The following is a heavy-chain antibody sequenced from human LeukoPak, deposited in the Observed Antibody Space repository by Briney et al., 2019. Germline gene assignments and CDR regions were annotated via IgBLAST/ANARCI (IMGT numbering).Heavy chain of an antibody. CDR1: GFTFSSYA. CDR3: ARHYDFWSGFPGWFDP. Sequence: GRSLRLSCAASGFTFSSYAMHWVRQAPGKGLEWVAVISYDGSNKYYADSVKGRFTISRDNSKNTLYLQMNSLRAEDTAVYYCARHYDFWSGFPGWFDPWGQGTLVTVSS. V-gene: IGHV3-30-3*01. D-gene: IGHD3-3*01. CDR2: ISYDGSNK. J-gene: IGHJ5*02.